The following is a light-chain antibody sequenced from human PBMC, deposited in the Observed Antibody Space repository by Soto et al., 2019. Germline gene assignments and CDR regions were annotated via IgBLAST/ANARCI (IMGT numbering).Light chain of an antibody. Sequence: QSALTQPASVSGSPGQSITISCTGTSSDVGTYNLVSWYQQHPGKAPKLMIYEGSKRLSGVSHRFSGSKSGNTASLTISGLQAEDEADYYCCSYAGPTTFVFGTATKVTVL. CDR2: EGS. J-gene: IGLJ1*01. V-gene: IGLV2-23*01. CDR3: CSYAGPTTFV. CDR1: SSDVGTYNL.